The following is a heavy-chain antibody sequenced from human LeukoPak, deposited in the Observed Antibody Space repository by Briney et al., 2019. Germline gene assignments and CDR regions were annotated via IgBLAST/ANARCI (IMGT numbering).Heavy chain of an antibody. CDR1: GFTFSSYW. J-gene: IGHJ4*02. CDR3: ARDRTDYYDSSGYYYGY. D-gene: IGHD3-22*01. V-gene: IGHV3-7*01. CDR2: IKQDGSEK. Sequence: GRSLRLSCAASGFTFSSYWMSWVRQAPGKGLEWVANIKQDGSEKYYVDSVKGRFTISRDNAKNSLYLQMNSLRAEDTAVYYCARDRTDYYDSSGYYYGYWGQGTLVTVSS.